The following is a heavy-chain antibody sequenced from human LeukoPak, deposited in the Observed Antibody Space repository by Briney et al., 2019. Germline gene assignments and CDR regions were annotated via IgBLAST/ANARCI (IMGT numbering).Heavy chain of an antibody. V-gene: IGHV4-59*08. CDR2: MYYSGST. J-gene: IGHJ4*02. CDR3: AGSPVTGIIHFDY. CDR1: GVSISSYY. Sequence: SETLSLTCSVSGVSISSYYWSWIRQPPGEGLEWIGYMYYSGSTIYNPSLKSRVSLSVDTSNNQFSLKLRSVTAADTAVYYCAGSPVTGIIHFDYWGQGNLVTVSS. D-gene: IGHD6-19*01.